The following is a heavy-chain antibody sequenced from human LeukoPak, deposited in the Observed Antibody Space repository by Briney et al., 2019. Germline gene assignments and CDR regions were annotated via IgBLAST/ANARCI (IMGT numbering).Heavy chain of an antibody. CDR1: GFTFSSYG. CDR2: IRYDGSNK. D-gene: IGHD3-3*01. CDR3: AQLPRITIFGVAVDY. J-gene: IGHJ4*02. Sequence: PGGSLRLSCAASGFTFSSYGMHWVRQAPGKGLEWVAFIRYDGSNKYYADSVKGRFTISRDNSKNTLYLQMNSLRAEDTAVYYCAQLPRITIFGVAVDYWGQGTLVTVSS. V-gene: IGHV3-30*02.